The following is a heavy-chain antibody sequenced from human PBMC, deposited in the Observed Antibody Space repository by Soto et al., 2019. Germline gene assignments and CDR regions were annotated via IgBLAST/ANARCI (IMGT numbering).Heavy chain of an antibody. D-gene: IGHD6-13*01. CDR3: ARDLTSRYSSSWDDY. CDR1: GFTFSSYG. J-gene: IGHJ4*02. CDR2: IWYDGSNK. V-gene: IGHV3-33*01. Sequence: GGSLRLSCAASGFTFSSYGVHWVRQAPGKGLEWVAVIWYDGSNKYYADSVKGRFTISRDNSKNTLYLQMNSLRAEDTAVYYCARDLTSRYSSSWDDYWGQAPLVTVSS.